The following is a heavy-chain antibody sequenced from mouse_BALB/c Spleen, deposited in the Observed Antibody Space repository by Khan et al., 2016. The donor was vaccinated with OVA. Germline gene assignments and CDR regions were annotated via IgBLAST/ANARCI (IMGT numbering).Heavy chain of an antibody. CDR1: GFSFTSYG. D-gene: IGHD2-4*01. V-gene: IGHV2-9*02. J-gene: IGHJ4*01. CDR2: ILTGGNT. CDR3: ARDRLRLAMDS. Sequence: VKLLESGPGLVAPSQSLSITCTVSGFSFTSYGVHWIRQPPGKGLEWLGVILTGGNTNYNSALMSRLSISKDNSKSQVFLKMNSLQTDDTAIDYCARDRLRLAMDSWGQGTSVTVSS.